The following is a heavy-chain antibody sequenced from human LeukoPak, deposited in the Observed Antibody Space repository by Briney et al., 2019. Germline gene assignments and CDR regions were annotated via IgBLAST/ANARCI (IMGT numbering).Heavy chain of an antibody. J-gene: IGHJ4*02. V-gene: IGHV3-74*01. CDR2: INTDGSST. CDR1: GFTFSNYW. D-gene: IGHD4-17*01. CDR3: ARAYYGDYELDY. Sequence: GGSLRLSCAASGFTFSNYWMHWVRQAPGKGLVWVSRINTDGSSTSYVDSVKGRFTSSRDNAKNTLYLQMNSLRAEDTAVYYCARAYYGDYELDYWGQGTLVTVSS.